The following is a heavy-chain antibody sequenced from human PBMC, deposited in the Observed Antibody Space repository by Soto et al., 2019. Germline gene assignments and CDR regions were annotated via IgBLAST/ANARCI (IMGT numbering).Heavy chain of an antibody. CDR3: ASAGTWDAGWFDP. CDR1: GGSISIYY. Sequence: KLPDTLSLTCTVSGGSISIYYWSWIGQPAGKGLEWVGRIYTSGSTNYNPSLKSRVTMSVDTSKNQFSLKLSSVTAADTAVYYCASAGTWDAGWFDPWGQGTLVTVSS. V-gene: IGHV4-4*07. CDR2: IYTSGST. J-gene: IGHJ5*02. D-gene: IGHD6-19*01.